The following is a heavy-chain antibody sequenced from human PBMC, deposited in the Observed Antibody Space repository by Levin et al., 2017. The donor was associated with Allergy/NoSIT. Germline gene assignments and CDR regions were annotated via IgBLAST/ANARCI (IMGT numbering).Heavy chain of an antibody. CDR3: ARQCYDILTGYYNFDY. Sequence: RSQTLSLTCTVSGGSISSSISYWGWIRQAPGKGLEWIGSIYNSGSTYYNPSLKSRVTTSVDTSKNQFSLKLSSVTAADTAVYYCARQCYDILTGYYNFDYWGQGTLVTVSS. D-gene: IGHD3-9*01. CDR1: GGSISSSISY. CDR2: IYNSGST. V-gene: IGHV4-39*01. J-gene: IGHJ4*02.